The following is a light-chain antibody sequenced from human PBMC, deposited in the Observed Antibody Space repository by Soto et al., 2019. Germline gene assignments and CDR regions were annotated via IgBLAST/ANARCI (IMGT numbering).Light chain of an antibody. CDR3: LQAIHCPWT. CDR1: QGIGNA. CDR2: GAS. Sequence: AIQMTQYPSSLSSSLGDRVTISCRASQGIGNALGWYQQKPGKPPKVLIYGASNLQSGVPPRFSGNGSGTDFTIAISSLQTEDSATYYCLQAIHCPWTFGQGTKVDIK. V-gene: IGKV1-6*01. J-gene: IGKJ1*01.